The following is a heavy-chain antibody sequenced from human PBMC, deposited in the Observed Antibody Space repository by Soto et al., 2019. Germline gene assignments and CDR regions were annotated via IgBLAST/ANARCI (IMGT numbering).Heavy chain of an antibody. CDR2: INPNSGGT. CDR1: GYTFTGYY. V-gene: IGHV1-2*04. Sequence: ASVNVSCKASGYTFTGYYMHWVRQAPGQGLEWMGWINPNSGGTNYAQKFQGWVTMTRDTSISTAYMELSRLRSDDTAVYYCARDRITGNYYYGMDVWGQGTTVTVSS. D-gene: IGHD1-20*01. CDR3: ARDRITGNYYYGMDV. J-gene: IGHJ6*02.